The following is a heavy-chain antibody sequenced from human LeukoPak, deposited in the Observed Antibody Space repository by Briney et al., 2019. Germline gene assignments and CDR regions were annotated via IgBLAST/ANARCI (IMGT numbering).Heavy chain of an antibody. Sequence: ASVKVSCKASGYTFTSYGISWVRQAPGQGLEWMGWISAYNGNTNYAQKLQGRVTMTTDTSTSTAYMELRSLRSDDTAVYYCARLMVYATHYYYYGMDVWGQGTTVTVSS. V-gene: IGHV1-18*01. J-gene: IGHJ6*02. CDR2: ISAYNGNT. CDR3: ARLMVYATHYYYYGMDV. D-gene: IGHD2-8*01. CDR1: GYTFTSYG.